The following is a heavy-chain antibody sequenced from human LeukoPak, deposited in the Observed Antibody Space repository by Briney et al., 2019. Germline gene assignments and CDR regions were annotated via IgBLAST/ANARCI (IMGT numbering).Heavy chain of an antibody. D-gene: IGHD3-9*01. CDR3: ARQVGILTGYSLDY. CDR2: ISYDGSNK. V-gene: IGHV3-30*03. CDR1: GFTFSSYG. J-gene: IGHJ4*02. Sequence: GGSLRLSCAASGFTFSSYGMHWVRQAPGKGLEWVAVISYDGSNKYYADSVKGRFTISRDNSKNTLYLQMNSLRAEDTAVYYCARQVGILTGYSLDYWGQGTLVTVSS.